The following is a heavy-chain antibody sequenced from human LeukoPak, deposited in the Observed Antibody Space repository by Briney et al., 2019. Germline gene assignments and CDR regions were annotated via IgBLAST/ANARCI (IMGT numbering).Heavy chain of an antibody. CDR2: INHSGST. Sequence: SETLSLTCAVYGGSFSGYYWSWIRQPPGKGLEWIGEINHSGSTNYNPSLKSRVTISVDTSKNQFSLKLSSVTAADTAVYYCARRMGGPHYGLDVWGQGTTVTVSS. J-gene: IGHJ6*02. CDR3: ARRMGGPHYGLDV. D-gene: IGHD3-16*01. CDR1: GGSFSGYY. V-gene: IGHV4-34*01.